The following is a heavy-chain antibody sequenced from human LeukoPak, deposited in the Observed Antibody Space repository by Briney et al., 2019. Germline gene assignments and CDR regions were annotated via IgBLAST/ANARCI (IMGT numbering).Heavy chain of an antibody. D-gene: IGHD3-16*02. Sequence: PSETLSLTCAVYGGSFGGYYWIWIRQPPGKGLEWIGEINHSGSTNYNPSLKSRVTISVDASKNQFSLKLSSVTAADTAVYYCARGQAYDYVWGNYRYRARLDYWGQGTLVTVSS. J-gene: IGHJ4*02. CDR2: INHSGST. V-gene: IGHV4-34*01. CDR3: ARGQAYDYVWGNYRYRARLDY. CDR1: GGSFGGYY.